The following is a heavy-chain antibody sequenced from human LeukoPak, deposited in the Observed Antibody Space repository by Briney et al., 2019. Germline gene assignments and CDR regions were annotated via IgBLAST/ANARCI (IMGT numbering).Heavy chain of an antibody. CDR2: IWYDGSNK. D-gene: IGHD4-17*01. CDR3: ARGSYHYGDYLYYFDY. J-gene: IGHJ4*02. CDR1: GFTFSSYG. V-gene: IGHV3-33*01. Sequence: PGRSLRLSCAASGFTFSSYGMHWVRQAPGKGLEWVAIIWYDGSNKYYADSVKGRFTISRDNSKNTLYLQMNSLRAEDTAVYYCARGSYHYGDYLYYFDYWGQGTLVTVSS.